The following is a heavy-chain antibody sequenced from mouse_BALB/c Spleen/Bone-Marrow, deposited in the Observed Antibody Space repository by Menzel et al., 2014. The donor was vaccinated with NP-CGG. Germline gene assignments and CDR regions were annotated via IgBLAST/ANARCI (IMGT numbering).Heavy chain of an antibody. CDR3: GRDYGNLYYFDY. J-gene: IGHJ2*01. CDR1: GYSFTGYY. V-gene: IGHV1S34*01. Sequence: LVKTGASVKISCKASGYSFTGYYMHWVKQSHGKSLEWIGYISCYNGATSYNQKFKGKATFTVDTSSSTAYMQFNSLTSEDSAVYYCGRDYGNLYYFDYWGQGTTLTVAS. D-gene: IGHD2-1*01. CDR2: ISCYNGAT.